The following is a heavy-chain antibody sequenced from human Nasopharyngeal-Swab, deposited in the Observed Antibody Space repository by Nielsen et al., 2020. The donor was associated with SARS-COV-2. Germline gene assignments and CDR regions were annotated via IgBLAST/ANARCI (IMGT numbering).Heavy chain of an antibody. CDR1: GFTFSSYS. CDR2: ISSSSSFI. Sequence: GESLKISCAASGFTFSSYSMNWVRQAPGKGLEWVSSISSSSSFIYYADSVKGRFTISRDNAKNSLYLQMNSLRGEDTAVYYCARERVMITFGGVIVETDAFDIWGQGTMVTVSS. CDR3: ARERVMITFGGVIVETDAFDI. D-gene: IGHD3-16*02. V-gene: IGHV3-21*01. J-gene: IGHJ3*02.